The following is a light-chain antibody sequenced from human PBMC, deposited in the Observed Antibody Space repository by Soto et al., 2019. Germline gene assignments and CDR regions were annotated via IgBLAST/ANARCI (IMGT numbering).Light chain of an antibody. V-gene: IGKV1-5*01. CDR3: QQYNTYST. J-gene: IGKJ5*01. CDR2: DAS. CDR1: QSISRW. Sequence: DIQMYKSPSTLSASVGDRVTITCRASQSISRWLAWHQQNPGKDPKALIYDASTLRSGVPSRFSGGGSGTEFTLTISSLQPDDFATYYCQQYNTYSTFGQGTRLEIK.